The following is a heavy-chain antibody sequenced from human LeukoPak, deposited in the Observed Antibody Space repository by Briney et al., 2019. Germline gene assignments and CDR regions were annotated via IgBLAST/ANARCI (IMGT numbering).Heavy chain of an antibody. V-gene: IGHV1-2*02. Sequence: ASVKVSCKGSGYTFTDYYMHWVRQAPGQGLEWMGWIDTNNGGTNYAQKFQGRVTMTRDTSISTGYMELSRLTSDDTAVYYCTSNSDTSAYYAFDFWGQGTMVTVSS. J-gene: IGHJ3*01. CDR3: TSNSDTSAYYAFDF. CDR2: IDTNNGGT. CDR1: GYTFTDYY. D-gene: IGHD3-22*01.